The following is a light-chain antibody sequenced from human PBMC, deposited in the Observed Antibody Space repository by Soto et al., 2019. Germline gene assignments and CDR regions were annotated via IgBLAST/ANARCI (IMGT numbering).Light chain of an antibody. CDR2: DAS. V-gene: IGKV3-11*01. J-gene: IGKJ4*01. CDR3: QHRSVWPLT. CDR1: QSVSSY. Sequence: EIVLTQSPATLSLSPGERATLSCRASQSVSSYFAWYQQKPGQAPRLLIYDASNRATGIPARFSGSGSGTDFTLTISSLEPEDFAVYYCQHRSVWPLTFGGGTKVESK.